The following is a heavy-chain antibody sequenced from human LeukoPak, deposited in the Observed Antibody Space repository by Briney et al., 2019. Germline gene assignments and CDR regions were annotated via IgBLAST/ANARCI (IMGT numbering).Heavy chain of an antibody. D-gene: IGHD1-26*01. J-gene: IGHJ4*02. Sequence: GRSLRLSCAASGFTLDDYAMHWVRQDPGKGLEWVSGISWNSGSIGYADSVKGRFTISRDNAKNSLYLQMNSLRAEDTALYYCAKGGLPLTGDHEHFDYWGQGTLVTVSS. V-gene: IGHV3-9*01. CDR3: AKGGLPLTGDHEHFDY. CDR1: GFTLDDYA. CDR2: ISWNSGSI.